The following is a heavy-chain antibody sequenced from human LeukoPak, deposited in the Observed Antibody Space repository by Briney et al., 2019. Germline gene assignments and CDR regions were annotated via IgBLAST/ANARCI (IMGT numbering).Heavy chain of an antibody. CDR3: ARGGYGSGLGAFDI. D-gene: IGHD3-10*01. V-gene: IGHV3-48*01. J-gene: IGHJ3*02. CDR1: GFTFSSYS. Sequence: PGGSLRLSCAASGFTFSSYSMNWVRQAPGKGLEWVSYITSSSSTIYYADSVKGRFTISRDNAKNSLYLQMNSLRAEDTAVYYCARGGYGSGLGAFDIWGQGTMVTVSS. CDR2: ITSSSSTI.